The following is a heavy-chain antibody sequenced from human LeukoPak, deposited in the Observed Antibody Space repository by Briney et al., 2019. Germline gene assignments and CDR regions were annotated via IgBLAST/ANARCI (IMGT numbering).Heavy chain of an antibody. CDR1: GFTFSNYD. Sequence: GGSLRLSCAACGFTFSNYDMNWVRQAPGKGLEWVSYISSDASAIYYADSVKGRFTISRDNAKNSLYLQMNSLRAEDTAVYYCARDLTGDSSHDYWGQGTLVTVSS. J-gene: IGHJ4*02. D-gene: IGHD3-22*01. CDR3: ARDLTGDSSHDY. V-gene: IGHV3-48*03. CDR2: ISSDASAI.